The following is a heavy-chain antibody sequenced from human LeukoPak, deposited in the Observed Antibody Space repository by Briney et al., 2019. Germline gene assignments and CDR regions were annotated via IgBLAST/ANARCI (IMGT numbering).Heavy chain of an antibody. CDR3: ARDQLFPVDP. CDR1: GGTFSSYT. V-gene: IGHV1-69*04. J-gene: IGHJ5*02. D-gene: IGHD3-10*01. CDR2: IIPILGIA. Sequence: ASVKVSCKASGGTFSSYTISWVRQAPGQGLEWMGRIIPILGIANYAQKFQGRGTLTADKSTSTAYMELSSLRSEDTAVYYCARDQLFPVDPWGQGTLVTVSS.